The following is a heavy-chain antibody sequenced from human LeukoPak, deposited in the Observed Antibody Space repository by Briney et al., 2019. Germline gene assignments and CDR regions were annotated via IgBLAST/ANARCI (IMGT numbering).Heavy chain of an antibody. CDR3: ARSLTTVNMEDWFDP. V-gene: IGHV3-30-3*01. CDR2: ISYDGSNK. Sequence: PGGSLRLSCAASGFTFSSYAMHWVRQAPGKGLEWVAVISYDGSNKYYADSVKGRFTISRDNSKNTLYLQMNSLRAEDTAVYYCARSLTTVNMEDWFDPWGQGTLVTVSS. J-gene: IGHJ5*02. D-gene: IGHD4-17*01. CDR1: GFTFSSYA.